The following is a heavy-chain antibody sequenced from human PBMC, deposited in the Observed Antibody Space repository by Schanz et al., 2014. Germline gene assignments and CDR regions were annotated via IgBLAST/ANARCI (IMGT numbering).Heavy chain of an antibody. Sequence: QVQLRQWGAGLLRPSETLSLTCAVYGGSFSGYYWTWIRQPPGKRLEWIGEIRHSGDTNFNPSLENRLTITVDTSKNHFTLKLMSVTAEDTAVYYCARVHHYDPSGWGYFDYWGQGALVTVSS. CDR2: IRHSGDT. V-gene: IGHV4-34*01. D-gene: IGHD3-22*01. CDR1: GGSFSGYY. J-gene: IGHJ4*02. CDR3: ARVHHYDPSGWGYFDY.